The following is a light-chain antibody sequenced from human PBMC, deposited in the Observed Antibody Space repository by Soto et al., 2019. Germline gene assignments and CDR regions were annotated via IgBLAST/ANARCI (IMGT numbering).Light chain of an antibody. Sequence: YELTQPPSVSVAPGQTARITCGGNNIASKSVHWYQQGPGQAPVLVLYDDSNRPSGIPERFSGSNSGSTATLTISSVEAGDEADYFCQVWDISSDQYLFGTGTKVTVL. CDR3: QVWDISSDQYL. J-gene: IGLJ1*01. V-gene: IGLV3-21*02. CDR1: NIASKS. CDR2: DDS.